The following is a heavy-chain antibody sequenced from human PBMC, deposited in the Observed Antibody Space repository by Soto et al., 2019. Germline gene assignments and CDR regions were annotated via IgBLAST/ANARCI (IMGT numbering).Heavy chain of an antibody. V-gene: IGHV3-30-3*01. D-gene: IGHD3-22*01. J-gene: IGHJ4*02. Sequence: GGSLRLSCAASGFTFSSYAMHWVRQAPGKGLEWVAVISYDGSNKYYADSVKGRFTISRDNSKNTLYLQMNSLRAEDTAVYYCAREANPEYYYDSSGYYYIDYWGQGTLVTVSS. CDR1: GFTFSSYA. CDR2: ISYDGSNK. CDR3: AREANPEYYYDSSGYYYIDY.